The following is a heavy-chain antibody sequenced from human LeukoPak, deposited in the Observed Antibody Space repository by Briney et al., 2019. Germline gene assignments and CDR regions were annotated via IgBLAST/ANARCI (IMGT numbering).Heavy chain of an antibody. J-gene: IGHJ3*02. Sequence: PSETLSLTCTVSGGSISSYYWNWIRQPPGKGLEWIGYIYYSGSTKYNPSLKSRVTISVDTSKNQFSLKLSSVTAADTAVYYCARDYGGISDAFDIWGPGTRVTVSS. CDR3: ARDYGGISDAFDI. V-gene: IGHV4-59*01. D-gene: IGHD4-23*01. CDR1: GGSISSYY. CDR2: IYYSGST.